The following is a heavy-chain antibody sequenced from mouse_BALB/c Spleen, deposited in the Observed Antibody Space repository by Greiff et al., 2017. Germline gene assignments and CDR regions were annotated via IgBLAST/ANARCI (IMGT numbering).Heavy chain of an antibody. J-gene: IGHJ4*01. CDR3: VRDGDYAMDY. D-gene: IGHD2-3*01. Sequence: VQLVESGPGLVQPSQSLSITCTVSGFSLTSYGVHWVRQSPGKGLEWLGVIWSGGSTDYNAAFMSRLSISKDNSKSQVFLKMNSLQTDDTAIYYCVRDGDYAMDYWGQGTSVTVSS. V-gene: IGHV2-2*01. CDR2: IWSGGST. CDR1: GFSLTSYG.